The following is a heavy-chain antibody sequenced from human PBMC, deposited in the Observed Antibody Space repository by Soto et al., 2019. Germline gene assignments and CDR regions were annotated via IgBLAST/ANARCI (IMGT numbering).Heavy chain of an antibody. CDR2: IIPLFGMA. V-gene: IGHV1-69*17. CDR1: GDIFRTSA. Sequence: QEQLVQSGAEVKKPGSSVKVSCKAPGDIFRTSAMSWVRQAPGQGLEWMGGIIPLFGMANYAHQFQGRVAITADKSTTTVCLEVSSLTSDDTAAYYCARGSAAAVPTGYVDYWGQGTLVTVSS. CDR3: ARGSAAAVPTGYVDY. J-gene: IGHJ4*02. D-gene: IGHD6-25*01.